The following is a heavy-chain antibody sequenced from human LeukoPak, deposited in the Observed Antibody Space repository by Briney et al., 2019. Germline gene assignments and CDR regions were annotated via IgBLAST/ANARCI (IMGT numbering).Heavy chain of an antibody. V-gene: IGHV3-48*02. CDR1: GFTFSTYS. CDR3: ARVDYFES. J-gene: IGHJ4*02. CDR2: ISSSGGTI. Sequence: AGGSLRLSCAVSGFTFSTYSMSWVRQAPGKGLEGLSYISSSGGTIYYADSVKGRFTIARDNAKNSRYLQMNSLRDEDTAVYYCARVDYFESWGQGTLVTVSS.